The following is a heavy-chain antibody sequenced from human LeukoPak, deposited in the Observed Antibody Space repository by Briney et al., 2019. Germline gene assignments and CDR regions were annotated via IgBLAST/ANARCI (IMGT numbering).Heavy chain of an antibody. V-gene: IGHV1-8*03. CDR1: GYTFTAHD. D-gene: IGHD3-10*01. CDR3: ARGRQMSINWYFDL. CDR2: MNPKSGST. Sequence: GASVKVSCKTSGYTFTAHDIFWVRQAAGQGPEWMGWMNPKSGSTAYAQKVQGRVTFTRNTSITTAYLDLTNLRYEDTAMYYCARGRQMSINWYFDLWGRGTQVTVAS. J-gene: IGHJ2*01.